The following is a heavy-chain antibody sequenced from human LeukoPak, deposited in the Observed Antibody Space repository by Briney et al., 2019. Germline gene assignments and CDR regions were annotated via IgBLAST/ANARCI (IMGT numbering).Heavy chain of an antibody. CDR1: GFPFDDYA. CDR3: AKDLFIARGYFYYMDV. CDR2: ISGDGGRT. V-gene: IGHV3-43*02. D-gene: IGHD2-15*01. Sequence: PGGSLRLSCAASGFPFDDYAMHWVRQPPGKGLEGVSHISGDGGRTYYADSVKGRFTVYRDNSKNTLYLQMNSLRTEDTAWYYCAKDLFIARGYFYYMDVWGKGTTVTVSS. J-gene: IGHJ6*03.